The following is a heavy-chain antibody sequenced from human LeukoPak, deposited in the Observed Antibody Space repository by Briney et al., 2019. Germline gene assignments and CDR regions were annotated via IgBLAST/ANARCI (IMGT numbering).Heavy chain of an antibody. CDR1: GGSISSYY. J-gene: IGHJ5*02. D-gene: IGHD6-6*01. V-gene: IGHV4-59*01. CDR2: IYYSGST. CDR3: ARSIAARRYNWFDP. Sequence: PSETLSLTCTVSGGSISSYYWSWIRQPPGKGLEWIGYIYYSGSTNYNPSLKSRVTISVDTSKNQFSLKLSSATAADTAVYYCARSIAARRYNWFDPWGQGTLVTVSS.